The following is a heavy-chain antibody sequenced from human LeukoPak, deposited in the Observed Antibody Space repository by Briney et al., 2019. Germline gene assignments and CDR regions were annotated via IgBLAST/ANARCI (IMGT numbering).Heavy chain of an antibody. CDR3: ARQVFWSGYLDY. J-gene: IGHJ4*02. D-gene: IGHD3-3*01. Sequence: PSETLSLTCTVSGGSISSYYWSWIRQPPGKGLEWIGYIYYGGSTNYNPSLKSRVTISVDTSKNQFSLKLSSVTAADTAVYYCARQVFWSGYLDYWGQGTLVTVSS. CDR1: GGSISSYY. CDR2: IYYGGST. V-gene: IGHV4-59*08.